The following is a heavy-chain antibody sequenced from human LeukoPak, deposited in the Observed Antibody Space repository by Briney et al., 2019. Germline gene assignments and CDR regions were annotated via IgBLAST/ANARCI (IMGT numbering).Heavy chain of an antibody. CDR1: GFTFSSYG. J-gene: IGHJ4*02. CDR2: IWYDGSNK. Sequence: GGSLRLSCAASGFTFSSYGMHWVRQAPGKGLEWVAVIWYDGSNKYYADSVKGRFTISRDNAKNSLYLQMNSLRDEDTAVYYCATGRIGIAVGYWGQGTLVTVSS. CDR3: ATGRIGIAVGY. V-gene: IGHV3-33*01. D-gene: IGHD6-19*01.